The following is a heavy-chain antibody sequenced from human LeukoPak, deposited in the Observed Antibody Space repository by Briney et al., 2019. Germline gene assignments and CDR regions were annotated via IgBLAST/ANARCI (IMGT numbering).Heavy chain of an antibody. J-gene: IGHJ6*03. CDR2: IYSGGTI. CDR1: GFSVRTNY. V-gene: IGHV3-53*01. CDR3: ARLQGYSLGYQYFYYMDV. Sequence: GGSLRLSCAASGFSVRTNYMSWVRQAPGKGLEWVSVIYSGGTIRYADSVKGRFTISRDNSRDTLHLQMNSLRVDDTAVYYCARLQGYSLGYQYFYYMDVWGTGTTVTVSS. D-gene: IGHD5-18*01.